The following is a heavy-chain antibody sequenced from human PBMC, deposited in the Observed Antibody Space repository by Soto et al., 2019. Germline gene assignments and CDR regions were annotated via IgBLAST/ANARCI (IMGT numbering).Heavy chain of an antibody. Sequence: QVQLVESGGGVAQPGTSLTLSCGASGFTFSAYGMHWVRQAPGKGLEGVADVSSDGNRKLYAGSVRGRFTISRDNSKNTLDLQKNSLRPDETAVYYYAKVSVSYAHPNVGLAEANWGPAARVTVSS. J-gene: IGHJ4*02. D-gene: IGHD2-2*01. CDR1: GFTFSAYG. V-gene: IGHV3-30*18. CDR2: VSSDGNRK. CDR3: AKVSVSYAHPNVGLAEAN.